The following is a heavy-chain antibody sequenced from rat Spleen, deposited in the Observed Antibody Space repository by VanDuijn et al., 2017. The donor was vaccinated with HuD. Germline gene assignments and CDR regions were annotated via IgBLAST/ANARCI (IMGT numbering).Heavy chain of an antibody. CDR1: GFTFSNYY. D-gene: IGHD1-10*01. CDR3: ARHPNNNPNWFAY. CDR2: ISTGGGNT. Sequence: EVQLVESGGGLVQPGRSLKLSCVASGFTFSNYYMAWVRQAPTKGLEWVASISTGGGNTYYRDSVKGRFTISRDNAKSTLYRQMDSVRSEDTATYYCARHPNNNPNWFAYWGQGTLVTVSS. J-gene: IGHJ3*01. V-gene: IGHV5-25*01.